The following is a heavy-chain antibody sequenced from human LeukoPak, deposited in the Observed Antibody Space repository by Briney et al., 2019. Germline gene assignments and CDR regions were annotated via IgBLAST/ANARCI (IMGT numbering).Heavy chain of an antibody. V-gene: IGHV1-2*02. D-gene: IGHD3-22*01. CDR3: ARRYYYDSGGYSSLDY. J-gene: IGHJ4*02. Sequence: ASVRVSCKASGYTFTDYFMHWVRQAPGQGLEWMGWINPNSGGTNYAQKFQGRVTMTRDTSISTAYMELSRLTSDDTAVYYCARRYYYDSGGYSSLDYWGLGTLVTVSS. CDR2: INPNSGGT. CDR1: GYTFTDYF.